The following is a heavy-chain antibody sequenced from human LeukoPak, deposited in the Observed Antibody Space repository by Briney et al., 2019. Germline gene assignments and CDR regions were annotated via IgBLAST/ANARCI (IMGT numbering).Heavy chain of an antibody. Sequence: SETLSLTCTVSGYFISSGYYWGWIRQPPGKGLEWIGSIYHSGSTYYNPSLKSRVTISVDTSKNQFSLKPSSVTAADTAVYYCARAVGEQQLYYWFDPWGQGTLVTVSS. CDR2: IYHSGST. D-gene: IGHD6-13*01. CDR1: GYFISSGYY. CDR3: ARAVGEQQLYYWFDP. J-gene: IGHJ5*02. V-gene: IGHV4-38-2*02.